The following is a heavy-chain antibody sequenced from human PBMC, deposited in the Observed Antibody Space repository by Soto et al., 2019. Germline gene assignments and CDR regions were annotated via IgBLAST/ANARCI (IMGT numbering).Heavy chain of an antibody. V-gene: IGHV1-8*01. Sequence: ASVKVSCKASGYIFASYDINWVRQATGQGLEWMGWMNPNSGNTGYAQKFQGRVTMTRNTSISTAYMELSSLRSEDTAVYYCARGRWQQLHNLNWFDPWGQGTLVTVSS. CDR3: ARGRWQQLHNLNWFDP. D-gene: IGHD6-13*01. CDR1: GYIFASYD. J-gene: IGHJ5*02. CDR2: MNPNSGNT.